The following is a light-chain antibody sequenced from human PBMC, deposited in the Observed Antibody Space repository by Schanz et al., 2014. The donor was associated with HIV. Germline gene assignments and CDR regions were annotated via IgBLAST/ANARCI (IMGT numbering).Light chain of an antibody. CDR3: AAWDDSLKGWV. CDR1: SSNIGSNT. Sequence: QSVVTQPPSASGTPGQRVTISCSGSSSNIGSNTVNWYQHLPGSAPQLLIYSDNQRPSRVPDRFFGSKSGTSASLAISGLRSEDEADYYCAAWDDSLKGWVFGGGTKLTVL. CDR2: SDN. V-gene: IGLV1-44*01. J-gene: IGLJ3*02.